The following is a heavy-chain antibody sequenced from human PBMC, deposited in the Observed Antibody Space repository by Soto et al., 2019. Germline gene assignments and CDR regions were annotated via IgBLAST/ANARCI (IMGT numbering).Heavy chain of an antibody. D-gene: IGHD6-19*01. CDR1: GYTFSMFS. CDR3: AKEVTAVAGPWYFDL. CDR2: IGHDGIVK. J-gene: IGHJ2*01. Sequence: QVQLVESGGGVIQPGTSLTLSCEGSGYTFSMFSIHWIRQAPGKGLEWVAVIGHDGIVKQYGDSVKGRFALSRDNSKNMVFLQMSSLGAADTAIYYFAKEVTAVAGPWYFDLWGRGTLVSVSS. V-gene: IGHV3-30*09.